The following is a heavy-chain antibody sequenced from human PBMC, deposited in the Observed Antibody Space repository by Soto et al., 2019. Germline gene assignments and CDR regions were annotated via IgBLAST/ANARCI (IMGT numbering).Heavy chain of an antibody. CDR2: INHSGST. J-gene: IGHJ5*02. Sequence: PSETLSLTCAVYGRSFSGYYWSWIRQPPGKGLEWIGEINHSGSTNYNPSLKSRVTISVDTSKNQFSLKLSSVTAADTAVYYCARGLVRGNWFDPWGQGTLVTVS. D-gene: IGHD3-10*01. CDR1: GRSFSGYY. CDR3: ARGLVRGNWFDP. V-gene: IGHV4-34*01.